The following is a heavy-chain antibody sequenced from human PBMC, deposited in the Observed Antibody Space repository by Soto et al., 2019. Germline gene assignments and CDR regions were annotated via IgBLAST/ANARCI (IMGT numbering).Heavy chain of an antibody. J-gene: IGHJ4*02. D-gene: IGHD4-17*01. V-gene: IGHV1-3*01. CDR3: ATGVTTVTPDY. CDR2: INAGNGNT. Sequence: ASVKVSCKASGYTFTSYAMHWVRQAPGQRLEWMGWINAGNGNTKYSQKFQGRVTITRDTSTSTAYMELSSLRSEDTAVYYCATGVTTVTPDYWGQGTLVTVSS. CDR1: GYTFTSYA.